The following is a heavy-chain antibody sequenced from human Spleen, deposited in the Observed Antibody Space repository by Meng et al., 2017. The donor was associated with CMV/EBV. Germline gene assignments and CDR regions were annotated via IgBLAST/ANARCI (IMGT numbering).Heavy chain of an antibody. J-gene: IGHJ6*02. V-gene: IGHV1-46*01. CDR1: FTSYS. Sequence: FTSYSMHWVRQAPGQGLEWMGIINPSGGSTSYAQKFQGRVTMTRDTSTSTVYMELSSLRSEDTAVYYCARERITMVRGGPSYYGMDVWGQGTTVTVSS. CDR2: INPSGGST. D-gene: IGHD3-10*01. CDR3: ARERITMVRGGPSYYGMDV.